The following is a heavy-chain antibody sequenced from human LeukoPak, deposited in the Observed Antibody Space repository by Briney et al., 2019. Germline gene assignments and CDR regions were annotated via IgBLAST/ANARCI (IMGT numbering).Heavy chain of an antibody. V-gene: IGHV1-2*02. CDR3: ARDGAVAGTAYPEY. J-gene: IGHJ4*02. D-gene: IGHD6-19*01. CDR1: GYTFTGYY. Sequence: ASVKVSCKASGYTFTGYYIHWVRQAPGQRLEWMGWINPNSGGTKYAQKFQGRVTMTRDTSISTAYMELSSLTSDDTALYYCARDGAVAGTAYPEYWGQGTLVTVSS. CDR2: INPNSGGT.